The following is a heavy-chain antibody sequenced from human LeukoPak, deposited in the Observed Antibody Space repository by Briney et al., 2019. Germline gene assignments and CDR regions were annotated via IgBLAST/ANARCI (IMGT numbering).Heavy chain of an antibody. CDR2: IYYSGST. J-gene: IGHJ4*02. D-gene: IGHD3-10*01. CDR3: AGVGGELIDY. Sequence: SETLSLTCTVSGGSISSYYWSWIRQPPGKGLEWIGYIYYSGSTNYNPSLKSRVTISVDTSKNQFSLKLSSVTAADTAVYYCAGVGGELIDYWGQGTLVTVSS. CDR1: GGSISSYY. V-gene: IGHV4-59*01.